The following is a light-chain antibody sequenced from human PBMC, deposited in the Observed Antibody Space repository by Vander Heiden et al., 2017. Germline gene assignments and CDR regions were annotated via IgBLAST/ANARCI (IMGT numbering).Light chain of an antibody. CDR3: MQALQTPWT. Sequence: DIVMTQSPLSLLVTPGEQASISCRSSQSLLHSNGYNYLDWYLQKPGQSPQLLIYLGSNRASGVPDSFSGSVSGTAFTPKISSVQAENVCVYYCMQALQTPWTFGQGTKVEIK. CDR2: LGS. J-gene: IGKJ1*01. CDR1: QSLLHSNGYNY. V-gene: IGKV2-28*01.